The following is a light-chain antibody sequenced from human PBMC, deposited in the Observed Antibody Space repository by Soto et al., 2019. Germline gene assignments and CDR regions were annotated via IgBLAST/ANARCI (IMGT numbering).Light chain of an antibody. V-gene: IGKV3D-20*02. CDR2: GAS. Sequence: ELGRTQNPGSLSVSPGEKATVSCRAVQSVSSSYLAWYQQKPGQAPRLLIYGASSRATGIPARFSGSGSGTDFTLTISSLEPEDFAVYYCQQRSNWPLITFGQGTRLEIK. CDR1: QSVSSSY. J-gene: IGKJ5*01. CDR3: QQRSNWPLIT.